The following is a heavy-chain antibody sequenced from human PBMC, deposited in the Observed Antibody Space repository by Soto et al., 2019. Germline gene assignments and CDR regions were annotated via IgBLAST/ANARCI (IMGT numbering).Heavy chain of an antibody. V-gene: IGHV1-3*01. J-gene: IGHJ3*01. CDR2: LNPDTGNT. Sequence: QVQLVQSGAELKKPGASVNISCTASGFTFSDNLINWVRQVPGQGLEWMGWLNPDTGNTRYSETFQGRVTISRHASESIAYLEMRGRNNQDTALDFCARDRQIVGPRAIGAFDVWGQGTLITVSS. CDR1: GFTFSDNL. D-gene: IGHD1-26*01. CDR3: ARDRQIVGPRAIGAFDV.